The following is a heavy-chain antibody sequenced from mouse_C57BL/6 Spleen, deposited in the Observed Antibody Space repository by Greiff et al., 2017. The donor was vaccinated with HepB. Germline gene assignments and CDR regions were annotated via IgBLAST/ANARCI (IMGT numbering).Heavy chain of an antibody. D-gene: IGHD4-1*01. J-gene: IGHJ2*01. CDR2: ISSGSSTI. CDR1: GFTFSDYG. Sequence: DVHLVESGGGLVKPGGSLKLSCAASGFTFSDYGMHWVRQAPEKGLEWVAYISSGSSTIYYADTVTGRFTISRDNAKNTLFLQMTSLRSEDTAMYYSARSWDRRYFDYWGQGTTLTVSS. V-gene: IGHV5-17*01. CDR3: ARSWDRRYFDY.